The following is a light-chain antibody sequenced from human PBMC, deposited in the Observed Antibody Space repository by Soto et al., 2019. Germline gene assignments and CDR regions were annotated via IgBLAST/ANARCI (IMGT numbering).Light chain of an antibody. CDR3: QQYGRSTTT. J-gene: IGKJ1*01. CDR2: AAS. CDR1: QSMKRRY. Sequence: EIVLMQSPGTFSLSPGKISTLFCRASQSMKRRYLAWYQQKTGQAPRVLIYAASNRATGIPERLSGSGYGTDFTLTISRLETEDFAVYYCQQYGRSTTTFGQGTQVDI. V-gene: IGKV3-20*01.